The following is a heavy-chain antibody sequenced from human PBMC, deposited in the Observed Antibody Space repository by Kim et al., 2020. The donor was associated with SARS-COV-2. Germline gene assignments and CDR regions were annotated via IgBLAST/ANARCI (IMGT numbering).Heavy chain of an antibody. V-gene: IGHV5-51*04. CDR3: ADLPTGEAFVT. CDR1: GYSFTSYW. Sequence: GESLKISCKGSGYSFTSYWIGWVRQMPGKGLEWMGIIYPGDSDTRYSPSFQGQVTIQPDKPFTPPYLQGASLKPRATPLFTCADLPTGEAFVTWAQG. CDR2: IYPGDSDT. J-gene: IGHJ3*02. D-gene: IGHD3-16*01.